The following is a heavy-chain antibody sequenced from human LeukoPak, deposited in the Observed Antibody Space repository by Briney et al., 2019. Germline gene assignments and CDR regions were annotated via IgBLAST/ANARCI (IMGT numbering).Heavy chain of an antibody. CDR2: IRGYNGNT. D-gene: IGHD3-10*01. V-gene: IGHV1-18*01. J-gene: IGHJ4*02. CDR3: ARDLDGSGSYYTDY. Sequence: GASVKVACKASGYTFTGCGISGVRQAPGQGPEGMGGIRGYNGNTNYAQKLQGRVTMTTDTSTSTAYMELRSLRSDDTAVYYCARDLDGSGSYYTDYWGQGTLVTVS. CDR1: GYTFTGCG.